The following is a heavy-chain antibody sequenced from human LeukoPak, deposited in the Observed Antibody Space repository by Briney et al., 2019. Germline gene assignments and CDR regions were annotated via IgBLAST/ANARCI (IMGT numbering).Heavy chain of an antibody. J-gene: IGHJ3*02. CDR3: ARAITYSSSWYFFAFDI. CDR2: IIPIFGTA. CDR1: GGTFSSYA. V-gene: IGHV1-69*06. D-gene: IGHD6-13*01. Sequence: GASVKVSCKASGGTFSSYAISWVRQAPGQGLEWMGGIIPIFGTANYAQKFQGRVTITADKSTSTAYMELSSLRSEDTAVYYCARAITYSSSWYFFAFDIWGQGTMVTVSS.